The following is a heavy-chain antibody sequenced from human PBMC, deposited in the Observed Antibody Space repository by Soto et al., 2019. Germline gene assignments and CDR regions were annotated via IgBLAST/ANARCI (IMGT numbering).Heavy chain of an antibody. CDR3: ARLLSPAGYFDY. V-gene: IGHV4-59*08. CDR2: IYYSGST. J-gene: IGHJ4*02. Sequence: SETLSLTCTVSGGSISSYYWSWIRQPPGKGLEWIGYIYYSGSTNYNPSIKSRVTISVDTSKNQYSLKLSSVTAADTAVYYCARLLSPAGYFDYWGQGTLVTVSS. CDR1: GGSISSYY.